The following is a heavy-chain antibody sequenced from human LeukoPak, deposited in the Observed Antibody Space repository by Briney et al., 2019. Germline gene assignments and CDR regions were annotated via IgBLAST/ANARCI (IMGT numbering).Heavy chain of an antibody. CDR3: ARATSDYNILTGYYSMTFDY. D-gene: IGHD3-9*01. J-gene: IGHJ4*02. V-gene: IGHV4-61*02. CDR1: GGSISSGSYY. CDR2: IYKSGST. Sequence: KPSETLSLTCSVSGGSISSGSYYWNWIRQPAGKGLEWIGRIYKSGSTNYNPSLKSRVTISVDTSKNQFSLKLTSVTAADTAVYYCARATSDYNILTGYYSMTFDYWGQGTLVTVSS.